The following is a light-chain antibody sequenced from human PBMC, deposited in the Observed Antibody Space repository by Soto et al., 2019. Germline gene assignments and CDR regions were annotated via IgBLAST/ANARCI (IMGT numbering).Light chain of an antibody. CDR2: DVS. CDR1: SSDVGGYNY. J-gene: IGLJ3*02. V-gene: IGLV2-14*01. CDR3: SSYTSSSTWM. Sequence: QSVLTQPASVSGSPGQSITISCTGTSSDVGGYNYVSWYQQHPGKAPKLMIYDVSNRPSGVSNRFSGSKSGNTASLTISGLQAEDEAYYYGSSYTSSSTWMFGGGTKLTFL.